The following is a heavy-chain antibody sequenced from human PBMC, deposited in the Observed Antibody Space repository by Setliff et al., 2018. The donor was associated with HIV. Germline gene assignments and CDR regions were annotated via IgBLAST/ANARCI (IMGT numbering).Heavy chain of an antibody. CDR2: IYHSGST. CDR1: GGSISSRNW. V-gene: IGHV4-4*02. D-gene: IGHD6-13*01. Sequence: KSSETLSLTCAVSGGSISSRNWWSWVRQPPGKGLEWIGEIYHSGSTNYNPSLKSRVTISVDKSKNQFSLKLSSVTAADTAVYYCARLPDINSWPFDYWARGTLVTVSS. J-gene: IGHJ4*02. CDR3: ARLPDINSWPFDY.